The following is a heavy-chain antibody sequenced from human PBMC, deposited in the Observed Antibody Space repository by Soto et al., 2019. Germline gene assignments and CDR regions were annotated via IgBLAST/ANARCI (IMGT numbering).Heavy chain of an antibody. Sequence: SETLSLTCTVSGGSISSYYWSWIRQSPGKGLEWVAYISHTGTTDYNPSLKSRLTISLDTSKNQFSLKLSSVTAADTAVYYCAGKYYDILTGYYYFDYWGQGTLVTVSS. D-gene: IGHD3-9*01. V-gene: IGHV4-4*09. CDR1: GGSISSYY. J-gene: IGHJ4*02. CDR2: ISHTGTT. CDR3: AGKYYDILTGYYYFDY.